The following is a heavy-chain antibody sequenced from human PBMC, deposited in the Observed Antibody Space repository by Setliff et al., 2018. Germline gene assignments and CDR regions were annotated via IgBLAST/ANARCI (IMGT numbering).Heavy chain of an antibody. D-gene: IGHD3-22*01. CDR1: GYTLTELS. J-gene: IGHJ4*02. CDR2: FDPEDGET. V-gene: IGHV1-24*01. Sequence: ASVKVSCKVSGYTLTELSMHWVRQAPGKGLEWMGGFDPEDGETIYAQKFQGRVTMTEDTSTDTAYMELSSLRSEDTAVYYCATLAFTYYYDSSGYYPHDYWGQGTLVTVSP. CDR3: ATLAFTYYYDSSGYYPHDY.